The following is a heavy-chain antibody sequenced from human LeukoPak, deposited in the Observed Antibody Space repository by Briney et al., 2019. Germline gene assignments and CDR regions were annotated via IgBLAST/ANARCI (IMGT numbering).Heavy chain of an antibody. V-gene: IGHV1-18*01. D-gene: IGHD3-22*01. CDR2: INAYNGNT. CDR1: GYTFTSYG. CDR3: ARDPGYYDSSGYQRGYDAFDI. Sequence: ASVKVSCKASGYTFTSYGISWVRQAPGQGLEWMGWINAYNGNTNYAQKLQGRVTMTTDTSTSTAYMELRSLRSDDTAVYYCARDPGYYDSSGYQRGYDAFDIWGQGTMVTVSS. J-gene: IGHJ3*02.